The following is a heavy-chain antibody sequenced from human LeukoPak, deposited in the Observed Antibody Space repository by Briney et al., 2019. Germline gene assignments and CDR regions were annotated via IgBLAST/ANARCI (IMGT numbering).Heavy chain of an antibody. V-gene: IGHV3-30*04. CDR1: GFPFNTYS. CDR2: ISRDGSNE. Sequence: GGSLRLSCAASGFPFNTYSMHWVRQAPGKGLEWVAIISRDGSNEYYADSVKGRFTISRDNSKNTLYLQMNSLRAEDTAVYYCAKDLGDYGSGSYLRFYYYYYGMDVWGQGTTVTVSS. D-gene: IGHD3-10*01. J-gene: IGHJ6*02. CDR3: AKDLGDYGSGSYLRFYYYYYGMDV.